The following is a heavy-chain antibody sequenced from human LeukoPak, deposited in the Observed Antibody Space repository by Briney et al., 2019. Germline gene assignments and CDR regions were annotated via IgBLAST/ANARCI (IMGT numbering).Heavy chain of an antibody. J-gene: IGHJ4*02. V-gene: IGHV3-30*02. CDR1: GFTFSSYG. CDR2: IRYDGSNK. CDR3: AKDRSSSWYKDFDY. D-gene: IGHD6-13*01. Sequence: GGTLRLSCAASGFTFSSYGMHWVRQAPGKGLEWVAFIRYDGSNKYYADSVKGRFTISRDNSKNTLYLQMNSLRAEDTAVYYCAKDRSSSWYKDFDYWGQGTLVTVSS.